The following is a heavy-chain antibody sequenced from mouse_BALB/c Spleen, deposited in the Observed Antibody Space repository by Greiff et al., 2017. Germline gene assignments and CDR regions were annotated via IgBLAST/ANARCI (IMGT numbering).Heavy chain of an antibody. J-gene: IGHJ2*01. CDR1: GYSFTGYY. CDR3: AREGSCLDY. CDR2: INPYNGAT. V-gene: IGHV1-31*01. Sequence: VQLQQSGPELVKPGASVKISCKASGYSFTGYYMHWVKQSHVKSLEWIGRINPYNGATSYNQNFKDKASLTVDKSSSTAYMELHSLTSEDSAVYYCAREGSCLDYWGQGTTLTVSS.